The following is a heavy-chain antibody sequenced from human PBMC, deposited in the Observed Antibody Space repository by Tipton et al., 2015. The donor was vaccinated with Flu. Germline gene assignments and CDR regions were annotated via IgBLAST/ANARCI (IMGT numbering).Heavy chain of an antibody. CDR2: ISAYNGNT. J-gene: IGHJ4*02. CDR3: AIDYCSGGSCYSSGFDY. D-gene: IGHD2-15*01. V-gene: IGHV1-18*04. Sequence: QLVQSGAEVKKPGASVKVSCKASGYTFTSYGISWVRQAPGQGLEWMGWISAYNGNTNYVQKLQGRVTMTTDTSTSTAYMELRSLRSVDTAVYYCAIDYCSGGSCYSSGFDYWGQGTLVTVSS. CDR1: GYTFTSYG.